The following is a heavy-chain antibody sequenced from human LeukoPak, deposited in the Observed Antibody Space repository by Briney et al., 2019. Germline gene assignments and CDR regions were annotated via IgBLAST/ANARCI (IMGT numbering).Heavy chain of an antibody. CDR2: ISYDGLYK. V-gene: IGHV3-30*18. Sequence: PGKPLRLSCAASGFTFSSYGMHWVRQAPGKGLEWVAVISYDGLYKYYGDSVRGRFTISRDNTKNTLYLQMNSLRAEDTAVYYCAKDSHAIVEGATFDYWGQGTLVTVSS. J-gene: IGHJ4*02. CDR1: GFTFSSYG. D-gene: IGHD1-26*01. CDR3: AKDSHAIVEGATFDY.